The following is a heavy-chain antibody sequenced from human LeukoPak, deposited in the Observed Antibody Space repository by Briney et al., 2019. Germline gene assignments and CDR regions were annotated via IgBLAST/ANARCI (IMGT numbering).Heavy chain of an antibody. D-gene: IGHD3-22*01. CDR2: INPSGSST. J-gene: IGHJ4*02. Sequence: ASVKVSCKASGYSFTSHYMHWVRQAPGQGLEWLGLINPSGSSTLYAQKFQGRVTMTRDMSTTTDYMELSSLRSDDTAVYYCARGLADYYDSSGYSNFDYWGQGTLVTVSS. CDR3: ARGLADYYDSSGYSNFDY. CDR1: GYSFTSHY. V-gene: IGHV1-46*01.